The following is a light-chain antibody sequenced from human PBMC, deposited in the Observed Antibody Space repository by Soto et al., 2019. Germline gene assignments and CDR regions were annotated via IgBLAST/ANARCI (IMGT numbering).Light chain of an antibody. J-gene: IGKJ1*01. CDR3: QQNNNWPPMA. V-gene: IGKV3-15*01. CDR1: QSVSSN. CDR2: GAS. Sequence: EIVMTQSPATLSVSPGERATLSCRASQSVSSNLAWYQQKPGQAPRLLIYGASTWATGIPARFSGSGSGTEFTLTISSLQSEDFAVYYCQQNNNWPPMAFGQGTKVEIK.